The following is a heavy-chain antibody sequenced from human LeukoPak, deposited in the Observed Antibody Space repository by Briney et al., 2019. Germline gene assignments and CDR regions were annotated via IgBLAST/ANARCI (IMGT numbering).Heavy chain of an antibody. CDR1: GGSFSGYY. J-gene: IGHJ5*02. D-gene: IGHD6-13*01. CDR3: ARDQGTGQHLGYNWFDP. V-gene: IGHV4-34*01. Sequence: SETLSLTCAVYGGSFSGYYWSWIRQPPGKGLEWIGEINHSGSTNYNPSLKSRVTISVDTSKNQFSLKLNSVTAADTAVYYCARDQGTGQHLGYNWFDPWGQGTLVTVSS. CDR2: INHSGST.